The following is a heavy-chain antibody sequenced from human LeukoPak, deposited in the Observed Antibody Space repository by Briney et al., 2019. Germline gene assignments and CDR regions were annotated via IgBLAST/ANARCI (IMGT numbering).Heavy chain of an antibody. D-gene: IGHD5-18*01. Sequence: ASVKVSCKASGYTFTGYYMHWVRQAPGQGLESMVWINPNSGGTNSAQKFQGRVTMTRDTCISTAYMELSRLRSDDTAVYYCARGGGGYSYGHDYWGQGTLVTVSS. J-gene: IGHJ4*02. CDR2: INPNSGGT. CDR3: ARGGGGYSYGHDY. CDR1: GYTFTGYY. V-gene: IGHV1-2*02.